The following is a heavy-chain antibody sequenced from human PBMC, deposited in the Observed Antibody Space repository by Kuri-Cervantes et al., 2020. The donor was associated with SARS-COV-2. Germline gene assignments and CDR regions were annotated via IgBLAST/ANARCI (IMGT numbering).Heavy chain of an antibody. CDR2: IYYSGST. Sequence: SETLSHTCTVSGGSISSHYWSWIRQPPGKGLEWIGYIYYSGSTNYNPSLKSRVTISVDTSKNQFSLKLSSVTAADTAVYYCARDPNANHNNWFDPWGQGTLVTVSS. CDR1: GGSISSHY. D-gene: IGHD4/OR15-4a*01. CDR3: ARDPNANHNNWFDP. V-gene: IGHV4-59*11. J-gene: IGHJ5*02.